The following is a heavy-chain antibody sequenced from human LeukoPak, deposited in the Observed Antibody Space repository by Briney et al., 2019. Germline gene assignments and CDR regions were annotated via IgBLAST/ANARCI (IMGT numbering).Heavy chain of an antibody. CDR3: AKDFREIGTVTHPFEY. D-gene: IGHD4-11*01. Sequence: PGGSLRLSCAASGFTVSSNYMSWVRQAPGRGLEWVSVIYSGGSTYYADSVRRRFTISRDNSKNTLYLQLSSLRAEDTAVYYCAKDFREIGTVTHPFEYWGQGTLVTVSS. J-gene: IGHJ4*02. CDR1: GFTVSSNY. V-gene: IGHV3-53*01. CDR2: IYSGGST.